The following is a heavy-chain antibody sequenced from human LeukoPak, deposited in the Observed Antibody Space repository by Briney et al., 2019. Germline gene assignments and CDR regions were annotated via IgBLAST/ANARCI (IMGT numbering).Heavy chain of an antibody. D-gene: IGHD4-17*01. CDR2: IYYSGST. Sequence: PSETLSLTCTVSGGSISSGDYYWSWIRQPPGKGLEWIGYIYYSGSTYYNPSLKSRVTISVDTSKNQFSLKLSSVTAADTAVYYCARDSFGDYGSDEAFDIWGQGTMVTVSS. J-gene: IGHJ3*02. CDR1: GGSISSGDYY. CDR3: ARDSFGDYGSDEAFDI. V-gene: IGHV4-30-4*01.